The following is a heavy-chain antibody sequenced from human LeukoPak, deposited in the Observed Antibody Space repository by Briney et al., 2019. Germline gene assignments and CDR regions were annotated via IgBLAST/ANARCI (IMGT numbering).Heavy chain of an antibody. V-gene: IGHV3-30*04. CDR2: ISYDGSNK. D-gene: IGHD2-15*01. J-gene: IGHJ4*02. CDR3: AKSVYSYYFDY. CDR1: GFTFSSYA. Sequence: GGSLRLSCAASGFTFSSYAMHWVRQAPGKELEWVAVISYDGSNKYYADSVKGRFTISRDNSKNTLYLQMNSLRAEDTAVYYCAKSVYSYYFDYWGQGTLVTVSS.